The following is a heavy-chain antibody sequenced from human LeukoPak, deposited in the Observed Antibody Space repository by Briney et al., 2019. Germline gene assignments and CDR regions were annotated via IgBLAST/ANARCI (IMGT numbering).Heavy chain of an antibody. V-gene: IGHV4-59*11. J-gene: IGHJ5*02. CDR2: IYYSGST. CDR3: ARGGYYDFWSGYFGWFDP. D-gene: IGHD3-3*01. CDR1: GGSISSHY. Sequence: SETLSLTCTVSGGSISSHYWSWIRQPPGKGLEWIGYIYYSGSTNYNPSLKSRVTISVDTSKNQFSLKLSSVTAADTAVYYCARGGYYDFWSGYFGWFDPWGQGTLVTVSS.